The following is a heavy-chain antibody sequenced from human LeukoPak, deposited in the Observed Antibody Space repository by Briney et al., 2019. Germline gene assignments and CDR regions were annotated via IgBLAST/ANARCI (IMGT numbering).Heavy chain of an antibody. CDR3: ARSGSGYLRYYFDY. Sequence: PSETLSLTCTVSGGSISNSDYSWGWIRQPPGKGLECIGTIYYGGSTYYKSSLKSRVTISVDTSKNQFSLKLSSVTAADTAVYYCARSGSGYLRYYFDYWGQGTLVTVSS. V-gene: IGHV4-39*01. J-gene: IGHJ4*02. CDR1: GGSISNSDYS. D-gene: IGHD5-12*01. CDR2: IYYGGST.